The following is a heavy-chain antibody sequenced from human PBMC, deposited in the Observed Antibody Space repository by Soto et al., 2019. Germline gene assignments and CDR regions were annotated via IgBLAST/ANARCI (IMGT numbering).Heavy chain of an antibody. CDR3: AGFLIAAAGIYYYYGMDV. CDR2: INHSGST. J-gene: IGHJ6*02. D-gene: IGHD6-13*01. V-gene: IGHV4-34*01. CDR1: GGSFSGYY. Sequence: SETLSLTCAVYGGSFSGYYWSWIRQPPGKGLEWIGEINHSGSTNYNPSLKSRVTISVDTSKNQFSLKLSSVTAADTAVYYCAGFLIAAAGIYYYYGMDVWGHGTTVTVSS.